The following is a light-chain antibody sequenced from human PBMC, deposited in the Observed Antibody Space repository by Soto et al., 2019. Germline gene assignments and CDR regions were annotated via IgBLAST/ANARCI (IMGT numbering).Light chain of an antibody. CDR2: DAS. Sequence: EIVLTQSPATLSLSPWERATLSCRASQSVNSYLAWYQHKPGQSPRLLIYDASIRATGIPARFSGSGSGTDFTLTISSLEPEDFAVYYCQQRSNWITFGGGTKVEIK. V-gene: IGKV3-11*01. CDR1: QSVNSY. CDR3: QQRSNWIT. J-gene: IGKJ4*01.